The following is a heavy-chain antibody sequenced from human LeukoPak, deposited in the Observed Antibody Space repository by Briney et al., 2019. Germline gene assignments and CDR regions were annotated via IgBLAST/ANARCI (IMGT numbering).Heavy chain of an antibody. J-gene: IGHJ4*02. CDR1: GFTFSSYG. V-gene: IGHV3-21*01. CDR3: ARDNNYYGSGSYYNVGVY. CDR2: ISSSSSYI. Sequence: GGSLRLSCAASGFTFSSYGMNWVRQAPGKGLEWVSSISSSSSYIYYADSVKGRFTISRDNAKNSLYLQMNSLRAEDTAVYYCARDNNYYGSGSYYNVGVYWGQGTLVTVSS. D-gene: IGHD3-10*01.